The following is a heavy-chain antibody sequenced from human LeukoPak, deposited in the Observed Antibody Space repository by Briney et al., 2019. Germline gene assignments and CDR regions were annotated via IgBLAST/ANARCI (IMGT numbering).Heavy chain of an antibody. CDR1: GSTLSNHA. V-gene: IGHV3-23*01. CDR2: ISGGGRTT. Sequence: GGSLRLSCAASGSTLSNHAMSWVRQAPGKGLQWVSVISGGGRTTEYADSVKGRFTVSRDNSVNTLSLHMDSLRVEDTAIYYCAKNVVFTRYFDSWGQGTLVTVSS. D-gene: IGHD2-21*01. CDR3: AKNVVFTRYFDS. J-gene: IGHJ4*02.